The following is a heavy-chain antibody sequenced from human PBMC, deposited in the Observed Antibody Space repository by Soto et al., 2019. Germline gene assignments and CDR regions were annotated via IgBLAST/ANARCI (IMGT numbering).Heavy chain of an antibody. D-gene: IGHD6-13*01. V-gene: IGHV4-59*01. Sequence: PSKTLSLTCTVSGGSISSYYWSWIRQPPGKGLEWIGYIYYSGSTNYNPSLKSRVTISVDTSKNQFSLKLSSVTAADTAVYYCARESRGNALDIWGQGTMVTVSS. CDR3: ARESRGNALDI. CDR1: GGSISSYY. J-gene: IGHJ3*02. CDR2: IYYSGST.